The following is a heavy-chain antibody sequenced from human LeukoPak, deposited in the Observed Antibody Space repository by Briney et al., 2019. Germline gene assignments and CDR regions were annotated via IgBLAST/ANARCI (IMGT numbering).Heavy chain of an antibody. V-gene: IGHV1-8*03. D-gene: IGHD3-3*01. J-gene: IGHJ6*03. Sequence: GASVKVSCKASGYTFTSYDINWVRQATGQGLEWMGWMNPNTGNTGYAQKFQGRVTITRNTSISTAYMELSSLRSEDTAVYYCAREVVNDFWSGDDYYYYYYMDVWGKGTTVTVSS. CDR2: MNPNTGNT. CDR1: GYTFTSYD. CDR3: AREVVNDFWSGDDYYYYYYMDV.